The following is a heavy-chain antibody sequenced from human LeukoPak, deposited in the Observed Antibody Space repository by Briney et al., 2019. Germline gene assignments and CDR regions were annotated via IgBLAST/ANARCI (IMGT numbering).Heavy chain of an antibody. Sequence: GGSLRLSCAVSGFTVSSNHMSWVRQAPGKGLEWVSVFYSGGDTHYADSVKGRFTISRDNSKNTLYLQMNSLRAEDTAVYYCAKGTIAAAGTDCDYWGQGTQVTVSS. CDR1: GFTVSSNH. V-gene: IGHV3-53*01. J-gene: IGHJ4*02. CDR3: AKGTIAAAGTDCDY. CDR2: FYSGGDT. D-gene: IGHD6-13*01.